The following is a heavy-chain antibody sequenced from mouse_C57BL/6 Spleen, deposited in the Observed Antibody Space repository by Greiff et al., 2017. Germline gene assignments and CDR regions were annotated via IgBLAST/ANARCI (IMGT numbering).Heavy chain of an antibody. CDR3: ARGVVPSYWYFDV. Sequence: VQLQESDAELVKPGASVKISCKVSGYTLTDHTIHWMKQRPEQGLEWIGYIYPRDGSTKYNEKFKGKATLTADKSSSTAYMQLNSLTSEDSAVYFCARGVVPSYWYFDVWGTGTTVTVSS. CDR1: GYTLTDHT. D-gene: IGHD1-1*01. CDR2: IYPRDGST. J-gene: IGHJ1*03. V-gene: IGHV1-78*01.